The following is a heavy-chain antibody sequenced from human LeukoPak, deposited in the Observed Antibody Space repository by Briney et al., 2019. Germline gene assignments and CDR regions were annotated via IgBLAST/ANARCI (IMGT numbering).Heavy chain of an antibody. J-gene: IGHJ4*02. CDR1: GXNFSTYW. CDR3: GRPSADGLERAHIDC. Sequence: GESLKISCQASGXNFSTYWIAWVRQMPGKGVESMGIIYPADSDTRYSPSFQGQVTISADKSISTAYLQWSGLKASDTAIYYCGRPSADGLERAHIDCWGQGTLVTVSS. CDR2: IYPADSDT. V-gene: IGHV5-51*01.